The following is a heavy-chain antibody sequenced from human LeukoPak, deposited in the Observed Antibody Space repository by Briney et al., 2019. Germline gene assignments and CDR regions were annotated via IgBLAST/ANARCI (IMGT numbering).Heavy chain of an antibody. D-gene: IGHD2-15*01. J-gene: IGHJ4*02. Sequence: GGSLRLSCAASGFTFSSYSMNWVRQAPGKGLEWVSSISGSSSYIYYADSVRGRFTISRDNAKNSLYLQMNSLRAEDTAVYYCARGPLGGPLCRGGSCPKDYWGQGTLVTVSS. CDR1: GFTFSSYS. V-gene: IGHV3-21*01. CDR3: ARGPLGGPLCRGGSCPKDY. CDR2: ISGSSSYI.